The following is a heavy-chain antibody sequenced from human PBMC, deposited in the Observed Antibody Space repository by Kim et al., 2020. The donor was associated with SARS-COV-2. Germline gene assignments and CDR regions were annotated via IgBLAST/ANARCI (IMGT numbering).Heavy chain of an antibody. CDR2: IKQDGSEK. Sequence: GGSLRLSCAASGFTFSSYWMSWVRQAPGKGLEWVANIKQDGSEKYYVDSVKGRFTISRDNAKNSLYLQMNSLRAEDTAVYYCARLYCSGGSCYFWDWYFDLWGRGTLVTVSS. V-gene: IGHV3-7*03. CDR3: ARLYCSGGSCYFWDWYFDL. CDR1: GFTFSSYW. D-gene: IGHD2-15*01. J-gene: IGHJ2*01.